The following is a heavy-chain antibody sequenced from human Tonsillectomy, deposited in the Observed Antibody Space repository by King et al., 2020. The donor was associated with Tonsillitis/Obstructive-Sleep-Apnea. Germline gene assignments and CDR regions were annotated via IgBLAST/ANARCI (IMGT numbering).Heavy chain of an antibody. CDR1: AGSISSYY. D-gene: IGHD3-10*01. Sequence: QLQESGPGLVKPSETLSLTCTVSAGSISSYYWSWIRQPPGKALEWIGYIYYSGSTNYNPSLKSRVTISVDTSKTQFSLKVSSVTAADTAVYYCARAPRGDWFEPWGQGTLVTVSS. CDR2: IYYSGST. J-gene: IGHJ5*02. V-gene: IGHV4-59*01. CDR3: ARAPRGDWFEP.